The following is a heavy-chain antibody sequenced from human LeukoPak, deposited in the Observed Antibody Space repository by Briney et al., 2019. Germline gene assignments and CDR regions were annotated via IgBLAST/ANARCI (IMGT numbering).Heavy chain of an antibody. Sequence: GGSLRLSCAASGFTFSSYWMHWVRQAPGKGLVWVSRINSDGSSTSYADSVKGRFTISRDNAKNTLYLQMNSLRAEDTAVYYCARGSGYCSSTSCYWYYYYMDVWGKGTTVTISS. CDR3: ARGSGYCSSTSCYWYYYYMDV. CDR1: GFTFSSYW. J-gene: IGHJ6*03. V-gene: IGHV3-74*01. D-gene: IGHD2-2*01. CDR2: INSDGSST.